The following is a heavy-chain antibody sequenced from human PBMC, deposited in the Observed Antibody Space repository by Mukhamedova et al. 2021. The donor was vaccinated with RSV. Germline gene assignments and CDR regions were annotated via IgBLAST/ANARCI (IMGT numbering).Heavy chain of an antibody. D-gene: IGHD3-22*01. J-gene: IGHJ4*02. Sequence: QWYQRRVTMTRDTSTSTVYMELSSLRSEDTAVYYCARIRDYSDSSGYYFDYWGQGTLVTVSS. CDR3: ARIRDYSDSSGYYFDY. V-gene: IGHV1-46*01.